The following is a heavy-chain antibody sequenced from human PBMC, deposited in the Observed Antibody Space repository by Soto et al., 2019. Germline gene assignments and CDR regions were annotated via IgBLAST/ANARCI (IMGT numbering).Heavy chain of an antibody. CDR1: GFTFSSYG. D-gene: IGHD6-13*01. V-gene: IGHV3-30*18. J-gene: IGHJ5*02. CDR2: ISYDGSNK. CDR3: AKDHFLPRIAAAGTPFDP. Sequence: PGGSLRLSCAASGFTFSSYGMHWVRQSPGKGLEWVAVISYDGSNKYYADSVKGRFTISRDNSKNTLHLQMNSLRAEDTAVYYCAKDHFLPRIAAAGTPFDPWGQGTLVTVSS.